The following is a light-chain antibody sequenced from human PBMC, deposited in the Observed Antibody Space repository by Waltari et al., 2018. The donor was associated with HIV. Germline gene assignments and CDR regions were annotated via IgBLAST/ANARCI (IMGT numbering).Light chain of an antibody. CDR1: NSSIGTNT. CDR3: AVWDDSLNGLWV. V-gene: IGLV1-44*01. Sequence: QSELTQPPSASGTPGQRVTISCSGSNSSIGTNTVNWYQHLPGTTPKLLIFNTSTRPSGVPDRFAGSKSGTSASLAISGLQSEDEADYFCAVWDDSLNGLWVFGGGTKVTVL. CDR2: NTS. J-gene: IGLJ3*02.